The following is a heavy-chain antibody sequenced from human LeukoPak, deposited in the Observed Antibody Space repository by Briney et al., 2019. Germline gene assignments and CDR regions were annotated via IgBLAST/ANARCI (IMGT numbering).Heavy chain of an antibody. CDR1: GYGFTSYW. Sequence: GESLKISCKGSGYGFTSYWIGWVRQMPGKGLEWMGIIYPGDSDTRYSPSFQGQVTISADKSISTAYLQWSSLKASDTAMYYCARGDYGGNSEGRYFDLWGRGTLVTVSS. V-gene: IGHV5-51*01. D-gene: IGHD4-23*01. CDR2: IYPGDSDT. CDR3: ARGDYGGNSEGRYFDL. J-gene: IGHJ2*01.